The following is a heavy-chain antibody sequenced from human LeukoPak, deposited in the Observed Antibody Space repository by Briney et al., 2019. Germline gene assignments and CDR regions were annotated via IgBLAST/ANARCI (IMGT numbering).Heavy chain of an antibody. V-gene: IGHV4-59*01. CDR2: ISYSGST. CDR3: ARDLFAGTTGTVDY. CDR1: GGSISSYY. D-gene: IGHD1-1*01. J-gene: IGHJ4*02. Sequence: PSETLSLTCTVSGGSISSYYWSWIRQPPGKGLEYTGYISYSGSTNYNPSLKSRVTISVDTSKNQFSLKLGSVTAADTAVYYCARDLFAGTTGTVDYWGQGTLVTVSS.